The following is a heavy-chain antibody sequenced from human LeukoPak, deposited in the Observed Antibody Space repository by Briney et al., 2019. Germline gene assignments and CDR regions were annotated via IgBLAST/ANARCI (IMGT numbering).Heavy chain of an antibody. CDR2: ISYDGSNK. J-gene: IGHJ4*02. V-gene: IGHV3-30*18. CDR3: AKTPRGWAATFDY. D-gene: IGHD1-26*01. CDR1: GFTFSSYG. Sequence: GGTLRLSCAASGFTFSSYGMHWVRQAPGKGLEWVAVISYDGSNKYYADSVKGRFTISRDNSKNTLYLQMNSLRAEDTAVYYCAKTPRGWAATFDYWGQGTLVTVSS.